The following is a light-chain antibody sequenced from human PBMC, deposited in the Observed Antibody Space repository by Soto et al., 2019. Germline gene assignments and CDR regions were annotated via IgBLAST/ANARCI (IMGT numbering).Light chain of an antibody. V-gene: IGLV2-8*01. CDR2: DVN. Sequence: QSALTQPPSVSGSPGQSVAISCSGTSSDVGGYNYVSWYQQYPGRAPKLMIYDVNKRPSGVPDRFFGSKSGNTASLTVSGLQAEDEADYYCVSYARSSQPAFGGGTKLTVL. CDR1: SSDVGGYNY. J-gene: IGLJ2*01. CDR3: VSYARSSQPA.